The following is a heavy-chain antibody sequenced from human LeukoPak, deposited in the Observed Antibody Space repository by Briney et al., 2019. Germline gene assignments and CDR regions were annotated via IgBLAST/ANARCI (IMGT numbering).Heavy chain of an antibody. Sequence: GGSLRLSCAASAFTFSNYNMNWVRQAPGKGLEWVSSITSSSTYRYYADSVKGRFTISRDNAKNSLYLQMNSLRAEDTAVYYCAKNSEPGIAVAGTGYYYYYYMDVWGKGTTVTISS. CDR2: ITSSSTYR. CDR3: AKNSEPGIAVAGTGYYYYYYMDV. V-gene: IGHV3-21*01. CDR1: AFTFSNYN. J-gene: IGHJ6*03. D-gene: IGHD6-19*01.